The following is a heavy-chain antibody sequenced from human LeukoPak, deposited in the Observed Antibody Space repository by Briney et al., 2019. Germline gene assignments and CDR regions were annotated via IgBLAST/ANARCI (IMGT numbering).Heavy chain of an antibody. CDR2: IYYRGST. CDR1: GFTFSDYY. Sequence: GSLRLSCAASGFTFSDYYWGWIRQPPGKGLEWIGSIYYRGSTYYNPSLKSRVAISVDTSKNQFSLKLSSVTAADTAVYYCARDSRSGWGNWFDPWGQGTLVTVSS. D-gene: IGHD6-19*01. J-gene: IGHJ5*02. CDR3: ARDSRSGWGNWFDP. V-gene: IGHV4-38-2*02.